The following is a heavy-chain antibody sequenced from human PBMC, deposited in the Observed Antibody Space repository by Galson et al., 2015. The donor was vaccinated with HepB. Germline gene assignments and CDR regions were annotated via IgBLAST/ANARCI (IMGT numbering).Heavy chain of an antibody. CDR1: GYSFTSYW. V-gene: IGHV5-51*01. CDR3: TRGFGIGGKYYDVFDI. D-gene: IGHD1-26*01. J-gene: IGHJ3*02. Sequence: QSGAEVKKPGESLKISCKGSGYSFTSYWIGWVRQMPGKGLEWMGIIYPGDSDTRYSPSFQGQVTISVDKSISAAYLQWSSLKASATAMYYCTRGFGIGGKYYDVFDIGGQGTMVPVSS. CDR2: IYPGDSDT.